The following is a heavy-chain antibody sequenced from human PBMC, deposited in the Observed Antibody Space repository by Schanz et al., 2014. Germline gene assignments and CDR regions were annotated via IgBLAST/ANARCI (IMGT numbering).Heavy chain of an antibody. CDR1: GFSFSDYG. J-gene: IGHJ4*02. CDR3: AKGQLLSYYFDY. Sequence: VQLVESGGGVVQPGRSLRLSCAGSGFSFSDYGMHWVRQAPGRGLEWVSAISGSGGDTYYADSVKGRFTISRDNSKNTLYLQMNSLRAEDTAVYYCAKGQLLSYYFDYWGQGTLVTVSS. V-gene: IGHV3-23*04. D-gene: IGHD2-21*01. CDR2: ISGSGGDT.